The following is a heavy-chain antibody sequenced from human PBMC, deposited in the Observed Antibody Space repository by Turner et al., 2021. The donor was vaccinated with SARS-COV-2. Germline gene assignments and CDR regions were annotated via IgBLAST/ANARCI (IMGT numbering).Heavy chain of an antibody. CDR1: ENTLTKLA. V-gene: IGHV1-24*01. J-gene: IGHJ3*01. CDR3: AKLGVTESLLIIDAFDR. CDR2: FDYENGET. Sequence: QVQVVLSGAEVKQPGASVTVSCMVSENTLTKLAIHWVRQSPGKGLEWMGGFDYENGETMNAQGFQGRLTLTADTSTNTAYMEMSSLRSEDTAIYYCAKLGVTESLLIIDAFDRWGQGTWVTVSS. D-gene: IGHD3-9*01.